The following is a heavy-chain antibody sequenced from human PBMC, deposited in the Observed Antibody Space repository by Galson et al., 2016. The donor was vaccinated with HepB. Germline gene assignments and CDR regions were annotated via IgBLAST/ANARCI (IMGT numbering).Heavy chain of an antibody. CDR3: AKFASGTYYLDSFDY. CDR2: FSGSGGST. Sequence: SLRLSCAASGFTFRSYAMTWVRQAPGKGLEWVSTFSGSGGSTYHADSVKGRFTISRDNSKNTVYLQMNSLRAEDTAVYYCAKFASGTYYLDSFDYWGQGTLVTVSS. J-gene: IGHJ4*02. D-gene: IGHD3-10*01. CDR1: GFTFRSYA. V-gene: IGHV3-23*01.